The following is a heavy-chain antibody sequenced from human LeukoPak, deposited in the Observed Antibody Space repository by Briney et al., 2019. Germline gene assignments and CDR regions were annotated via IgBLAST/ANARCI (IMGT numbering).Heavy chain of an antibody. V-gene: IGHV3-9*03. CDR1: GFTFDDYA. Sequence: ETGRSLRLSCAASGFTFDDYAMHWVRQAPGKGLEWVSGISWNSGSIGYADSVKGRFTISRDNAKNSLYLQMNSLRAEDMALCYCAKANYYGSGSYYNGDYYFDYRGQGTLVTVSS. D-gene: IGHD3-10*01. J-gene: IGHJ4*02. CDR2: ISWNSGSI. CDR3: AKANYYGSGSYYNGDYYFDY.